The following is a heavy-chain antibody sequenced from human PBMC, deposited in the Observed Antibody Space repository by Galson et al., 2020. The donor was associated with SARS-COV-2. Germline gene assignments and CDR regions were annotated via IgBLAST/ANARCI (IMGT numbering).Heavy chain of an antibody. CDR1: GYTFTDYY. V-gene: IGHV1-2*02. Sequence: ASVKVSCKTTGYTFTDYYLHWVRQAPGQGLEWMGWINPNSGGTNCAQSFQGRVTMTRDTSISTVYMEVSSLRSDDTAVYYCAKDHGGSAPPYYLDYWGQGTLVTVSS. CDR3: AKDHGGSAPPYYLDY. J-gene: IGHJ4*02. D-gene: IGHD6-25*01. CDR2: INPNSGGT.